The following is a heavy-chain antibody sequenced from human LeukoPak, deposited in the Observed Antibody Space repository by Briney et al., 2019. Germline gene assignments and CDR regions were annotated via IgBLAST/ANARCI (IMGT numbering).Heavy chain of an antibody. CDR2: IYTSGST. J-gene: IGHJ3*02. Sequence: PSETLSLTCTVSGGSISSGSYSWSWIRQPAGKGLEWIGRIYTSGSTNYNPSLKSRVTMSVDTSKNQFSLKLSSVTAADTAVYYCARDVGDIVVVPAASDAFDIWGQGTMVTVSS. D-gene: IGHD2-2*01. V-gene: IGHV4-61*02. CDR1: GGSISSGSYS. CDR3: ARDVGDIVVVPAASDAFDI.